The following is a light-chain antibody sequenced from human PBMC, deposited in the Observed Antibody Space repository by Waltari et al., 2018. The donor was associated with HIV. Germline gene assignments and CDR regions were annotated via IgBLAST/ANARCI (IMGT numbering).Light chain of an antibody. CDR2: EVS. CDR3: CSYAGSSTFVV. CDR1: SRDVGSYYL. V-gene: IGLV2-23*02. Sequence: QSALTQPASVSGSPGQSITIPCTGTSRDVGSYYLVSRYQQHPGKAPKLMIYEVSKRPSGVSNRFSGSKSGNTASLTISGLQAEDEADYYCCSYAGSSTFVVFGGGTKLTVL. J-gene: IGLJ2*01.